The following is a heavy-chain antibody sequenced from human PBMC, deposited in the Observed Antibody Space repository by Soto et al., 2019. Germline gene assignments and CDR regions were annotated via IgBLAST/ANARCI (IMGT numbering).Heavy chain of an antibody. Sequence: QVQLVQSGAEAKKPGASVKVSCKASGYTFTDYGISWVRQAPGQGLEWMGWISPYTGDTKYPQRLQGRVTVTADTSTSTAYMELRSLKSDDTAVYYCAKTGGWNWFDPWGQGTLVSVSS. CDR2: ISPYTGDT. J-gene: IGHJ5*02. CDR3: AKTGGWNWFDP. D-gene: IGHD6-19*01. V-gene: IGHV1-18*01. CDR1: GYTFTDYG.